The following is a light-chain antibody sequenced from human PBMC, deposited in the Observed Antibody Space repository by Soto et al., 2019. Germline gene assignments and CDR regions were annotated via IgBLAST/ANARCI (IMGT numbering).Light chain of an antibody. V-gene: IGLV2-8*01. CDR3: TSYAGGNNV. CDR2: EVN. CDR1: SSDVGGYNY. J-gene: IGLJ1*01. Sequence: QSALTQPPSASGSPGQSVTLSCTGTSSDVGGYNYVSWYQQHPGKVPKLMVYEVNKRPSGVPDRFSGSKSGNTASLTDSGLQAEDEADYYCTSYAGGNNVVGTGTKLTVL.